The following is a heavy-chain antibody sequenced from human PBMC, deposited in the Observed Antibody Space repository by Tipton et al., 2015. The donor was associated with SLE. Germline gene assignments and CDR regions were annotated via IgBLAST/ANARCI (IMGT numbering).Heavy chain of an antibody. J-gene: IGHJ3*02. CDR1: GYRFTSYW. CDR2: IYPGDSDP. CDR3: ARHRYSSSWYDAFDI. D-gene: IGHD6-13*01. Sequence: QSGAEVKKPGESLKISCKGSGYRFTSYWIGWVRQMPGKGLEWMGIIYPGDSDPRYSPSFQGQVTISADKSISTAYLQWSSLKASDTAMYYCARHRYSSSWYDAFDIWGQGTRVTVSS. V-gene: IGHV5-51*01.